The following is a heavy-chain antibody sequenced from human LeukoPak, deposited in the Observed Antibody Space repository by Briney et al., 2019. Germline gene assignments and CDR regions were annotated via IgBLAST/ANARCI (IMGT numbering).Heavy chain of an antibody. CDR2: TSGSGGNT. Sequence: GGSLRLSCAASGFTLRSYDMSWVRQAPGKGLGWVAATSGSGGNTYYADSVKGRFTISRDNSKNTLYLQMNSLRAEDTAVYYCAKEYSGYDFDYWGQGTLVTVSS. D-gene: IGHD5-12*01. J-gene: IGHJ4*02. CDR3: AKEYSGYDFDY. V-gene: IGHV3-23*01. CDR1: GFTLRSYD.